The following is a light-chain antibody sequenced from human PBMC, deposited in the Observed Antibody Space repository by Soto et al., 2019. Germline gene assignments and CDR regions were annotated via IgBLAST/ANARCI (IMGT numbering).Light chain of an antibody. CDR1: QSVSSNY. CDR2: GAS. V-gene: IGKV3-20*01. Sequence: EIVLMQSPASLSLSPGERATLSCRASQSVSSNYLAWFQQKPGQAPRLLIYGASNRDADIPDRFTGSGSGTDFTLTISRLEPEDFAVYYCQQYGSSPGTFGQGTKVDIK. CDR3: QQYGSSPGT. J-gene: IGKJ1*01.